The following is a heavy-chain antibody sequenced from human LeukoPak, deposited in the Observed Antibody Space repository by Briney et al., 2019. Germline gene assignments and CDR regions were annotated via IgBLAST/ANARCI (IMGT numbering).Heavy chain of an antibody. Sequence: SETLSLTCSVSGASISSHYWSWIRQPPGKGLEWIGEISHSGNTNCNPSLKSRVTISVDKSENQLSLRLTSVTAADTAVYYCASHVVVTGTRGFDHWGQGTLVTVSS. J-gene: IGHJ4*02. D-gene: IGHD2-21*02. CDR1: GASISSHY. CDR2: ISHSGNT. V-gene: IGHV4-59*11. CDR3: ASHVVVTGTRGFDH.